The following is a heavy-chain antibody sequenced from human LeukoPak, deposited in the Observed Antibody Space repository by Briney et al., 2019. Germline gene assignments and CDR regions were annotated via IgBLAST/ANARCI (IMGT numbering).Heavy chain of an antibody. CDR3: ARARTPLYIVATIPFFDF. D-gene: IGHD5-12*01. Sequence: SETLSLTCTVSGGSISSTSQSWGWVRQPPGKGLEWMASIYYSGTTYYNPSLNSRVTISVNTSKNQFSLKLTSVTAADTAVYYCARARTPLYIVATIPFFDFWGQGTLVTVSS. CDR1: GGSISSTSQS. J-gene: IGHJ4*02. V-gene: IGHV4-39*01. CDR2: IYYSGTT.